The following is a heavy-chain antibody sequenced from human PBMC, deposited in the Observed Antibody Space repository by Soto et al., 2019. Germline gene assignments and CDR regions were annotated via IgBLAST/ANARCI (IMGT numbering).Heavy chain of an antibody. V-gene: IGHV3-33*01. CDR2: IWYDGSNK. J-gene: IGHJ4*02. CDR1: GFTFSSYG. Sequence: GGSLRLSCAASGFTFSSYGMHWVRQAPGKGLEWVAVIWYDGSNKYYADSVKGRFTISRDNSKNTLYLQMNSLRAEDTAVYYCARRTPRGLRGYSGYEIDYWGQGTLVTVSS. CDR3: ARRTPRGLRGYSGYEIDY. D-gene: IGHD5-12*01.